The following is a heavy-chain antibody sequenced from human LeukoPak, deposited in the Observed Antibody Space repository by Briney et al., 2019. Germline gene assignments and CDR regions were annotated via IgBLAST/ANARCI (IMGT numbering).Heavy chain of an antibody. V-gene: IGHV4-59*01. CDR2: IYHSGST. Sequence: PSETLSLTCSVSGDSIRSYYWSWIRQSPGKGLEWIGYIYHSGSTAYNPSLKSRVTISIDTSKNQFSLKLSSVTAADTAVYYCARVSLRLYFDYWGQGTLVTVSS. CDR1: GDSIRSYY. J-gene: IGHJ4*02. CDR3: ARVSLRLYFDY.